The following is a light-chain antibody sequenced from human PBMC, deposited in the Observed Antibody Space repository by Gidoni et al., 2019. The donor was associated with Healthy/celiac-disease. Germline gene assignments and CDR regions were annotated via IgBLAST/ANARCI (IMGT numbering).Light chain of an antibody. CDR1: SPNIGSNT. Sequence: QSVLPQQPSASGTPGQRVTISCSGSSPNIGSNTVKWYQQPPGTAPNLLIYSNNQRPSGVPDRFSGSKSGTSASLAISGLQSEDEADYYCAAWDDSLNGYVFGTGTKVTVL. CDR2: SNN. CDR3: AAWDDSLNGYV. V-gene: IGLV1-44*01. J-gene: IGLJ1*01.